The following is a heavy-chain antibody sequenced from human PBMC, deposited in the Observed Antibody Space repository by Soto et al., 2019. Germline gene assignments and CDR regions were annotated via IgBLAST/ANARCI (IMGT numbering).Heavy chain of an antibody. Sequence: QVQLQESGPGLVKPSETLSLTCTVSGGSINPYYWSWFRQPPGKGLEWIGSIYYRGNANGNPSLESRLTISVDTSKAQFSLKLTSVTAADTAIYYCVRANYFDFWGQGTLVTVSS. CDR1: GGSINPYY. J-gene: IGHJ4*02. CDR2: IYYRGNA. CDR3: VRANYFDF. V-gene: IGHV4-59*01.